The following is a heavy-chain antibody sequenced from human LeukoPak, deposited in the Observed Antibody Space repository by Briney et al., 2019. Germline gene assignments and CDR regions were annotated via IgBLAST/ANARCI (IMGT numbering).Heavy chain of an antibody. D-gene: IGHD5-18*01. Sequence: ASVKASCKASGYTFTTYDINWVRQATGQGLEWMGWMNPNTGNTGYAHKFQGRVTMTRNTSISTAFMELSGLRSEDTAVYFCARRNTAMVAGLDYWGQGSLVTVSS. V-gene: IGHV1-8*01. CDR3: ARRNTAMVAGLDY. CDR2: MNPNTGNT. CDR1: GYTFTTYD. J-gene: IGHJ4*02.